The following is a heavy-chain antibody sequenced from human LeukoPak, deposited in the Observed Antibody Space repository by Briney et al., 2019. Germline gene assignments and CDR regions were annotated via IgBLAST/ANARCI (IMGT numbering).Heavy chain of an antibody. Sequence: GGSLRLSCAASGLTVNNNYMNWVRQAPGKGLEWVGRIKSKTDGGTTDYAAPVKGRFTISRDDSKNTLYLQMNSLKTEDTAVYYCTTPGDYGDFDYWGQGTLVTVSS. D-gene: IGHD4-17*01. CDR2: IKSKTDGGTT. V-gene: IGHV3-15*07. J-gene: IGHJ4*02. CDR3: TTPGDYGDFDY. CDR1: GLTVNNNY.